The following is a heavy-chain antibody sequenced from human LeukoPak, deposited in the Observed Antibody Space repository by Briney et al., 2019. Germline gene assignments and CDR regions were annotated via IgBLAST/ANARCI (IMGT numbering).Heavy chain of an antibody. CDR2: ISRSSSYI. CDR1: GFTFSEYT. Sequence: GGSRRLSCIASGFTFSEYTVDWVRQAPGKGLERVTSISRSSSYIYYADSVKGRFTILRDNAKNSLYLQLSSLTAEDTAIYYCARDGSFYYAGSPHVLDYWGQGTLVTVSS. D-gene: IGHD3-10*01. V-gene: IGHV3-21*06. CDR3: ARDGSFYYAGSPHVLDY. J-gene: IGHJ4*02.